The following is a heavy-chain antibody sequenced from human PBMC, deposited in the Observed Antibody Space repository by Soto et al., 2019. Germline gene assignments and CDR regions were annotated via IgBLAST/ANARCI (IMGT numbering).Heavy chain of an antibody. CDR2: IYYSGST. J-gene: IGHJ5*02. D-gene: IGHD6-25*01. CDR3: ARPHGGSSGWNNWFDP. V-gene: IGHV4-59*01. Sequence: SETLSLTCTVSGGSISSYYWSWIRQPPGKGLEWIGYIYYSGSTNYNPSLKSRVTISVDTSKNQFSLKLSSVTAADTAVYYCARPHGGSSGWNNWFDPWGQGTLVTVSS. CDR1: GGSISSYY.